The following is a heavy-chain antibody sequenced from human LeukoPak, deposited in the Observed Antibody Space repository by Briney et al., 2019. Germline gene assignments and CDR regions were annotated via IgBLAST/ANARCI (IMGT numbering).Heavy chain of an antibody. CDR2: INPSGGST. CDR3: ARESGSPANILNAFDI. D-gene: IGHD3-9*01. J-gene: IGHJ3*02. Sequence: ASVKVSCKASGYTFTSYYMHWVRQAPGQGLEWMGIINPSGGSTSYAQKFQGRVTMTRDTSTSTVYMELSSLRSEDTAVYYCARESGSPANILNAFDIWGQGTMVTVSS. V-gene: IGHV1-46*01. CDR1: GYTFTSYY.